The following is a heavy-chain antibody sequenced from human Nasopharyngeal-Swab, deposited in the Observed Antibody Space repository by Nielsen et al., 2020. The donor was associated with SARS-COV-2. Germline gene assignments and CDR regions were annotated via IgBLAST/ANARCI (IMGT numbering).Heavy chain of an antibody. CDR3: ARGRYYDILTGYYYFDY. V-gene: IGHV4-34*01. D-gene: IGHD3-9*01. J-gene: IGHJ4*02. CDR1: GGSFSGYY. CDR2: INHSGST. Sequence: SETLSLTCAVSGGSFSGYYWSWIRQPPGKGLEWLGEINHSGSTNYNPTLKSRVTISVDTSKNQISLKLSSVTAADTAVYYCARGRYYDILTGYYYFDYWGQGTLVTVSS.